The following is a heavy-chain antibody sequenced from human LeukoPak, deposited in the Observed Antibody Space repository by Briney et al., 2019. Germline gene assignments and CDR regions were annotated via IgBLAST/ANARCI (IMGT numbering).Heavy chain of an antibody. D-gene: IGHD2-2*01. Sequence: PSETLSLTCGVYDGSLINYYCHWIRQAPGKGLEWIGEISHGGITKHNPSLKSRVTMSQGTSKRQFSLKMNSMTAADTGVYYCGIFMDVVPGSMSWGLGTLVTVSS. V-gene: IGHV4-34*01. CDR2: ISHGGIT. CDR3: GIFMDVVPGSMS. J-gene: IGHJ4*02. CDR1: DGSLINYY.